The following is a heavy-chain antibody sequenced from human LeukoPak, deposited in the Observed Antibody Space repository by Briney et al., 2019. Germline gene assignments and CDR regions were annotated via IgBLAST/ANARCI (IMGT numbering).Heavy chain of an antibody. CDR3: ARDLGYYGSGTEGYYYYYYGMDV. J-gene: IGHJ6*02. D-gene: IGHD3-10*01. Sequence: SETLSLTCTVSGGSISSYYWSWIRQPPGKGLEWIGYIYYSGSTNYNPSLKSRVTISVDTSKNQFSLKLSSVTAADTAVYYCARDLGYYGSGTEGYYYYYYGMDVWGQGTTVTVSS. V-gene: IGHV4-59*12. CDR1: GGSISSYY. CDR2: IYYSGST.